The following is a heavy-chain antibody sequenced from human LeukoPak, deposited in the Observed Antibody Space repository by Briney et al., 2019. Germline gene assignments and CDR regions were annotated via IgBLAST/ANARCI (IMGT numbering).Heavy chain of an antibody. D-gene: IGHD2-2*01. Sequence: ASVKVSCKASGYIFTDYYIHWVRQAPGQGHEWMGRINPNSGGTNFAQKFQARVTMTSDTSISTAYMEVSGLESDDTAVYYRARARYCYTTSCPLDYWGQGTLATVSS. CDR3: ARARYCYTTSCPLDY. CDR1: GYIFTDYY. V-gene: IGHV1-2*06. CDR2: INPNSGGT. J-gene: IGHJ4*02.